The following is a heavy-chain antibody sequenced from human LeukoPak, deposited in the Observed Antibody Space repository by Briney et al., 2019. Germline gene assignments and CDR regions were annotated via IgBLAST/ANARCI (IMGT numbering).Heavy chain of an antibody. CDR2: INPDSGST. CDR3: TRDGWRQLFGAFDY. V-gene: IGHV1-46*01. J-gene: IGHJ4*02. D-gene: IGHD5-24*01. Sequence: ASVKVSCTASGKSFTNYHMHWVRQAPGQGLEWMGIINPDSGSTSYAQKFQGRVTMTRDTSTSTVYMEVSRLRSEDTAIYYCTRDGWRQLFGAFDYWGQEALITVSS. CDR1: GKSFTNYH.